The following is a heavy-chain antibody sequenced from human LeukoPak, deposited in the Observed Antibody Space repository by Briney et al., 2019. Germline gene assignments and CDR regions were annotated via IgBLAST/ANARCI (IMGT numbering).Heavy chain of an antibody. J-gene: IGHJ5*02. CDR2: IYHCGST. CDR3: ARVDGSCSGGSCPSGNWFDP. CDR1: GGSISSSNW. D-gene: IGHD2-15*01. V-gene: IGHV4-4*02. Sequence: SETLSLTCAVSGGSISSSNWWSWVRQPPGKGLEWIGEIYHCGSTNYNPSLKSRVTISVDTSKNQFSLKLTSVTAADTAVYYCARVDGSCSGGSCPSGNWFDPWGQGTLVTVSS.